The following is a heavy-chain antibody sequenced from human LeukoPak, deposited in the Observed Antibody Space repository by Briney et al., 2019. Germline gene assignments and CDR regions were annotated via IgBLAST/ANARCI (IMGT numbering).Heavy chain of an antibody. J-gene: IGHJ4*02. CDR1: GGSISSSNW. CDR2: IYHSGST. CDR3: ASTSGIHEGNYFDY. Sequence: SGSLSLTCAVSGGSISSSNWWSWVRQPPGKGLEWIGEIYHSGSTNYNPSLKSRVTISVDKSKNQFSLKLSSVTAADTAVYYCASTSGIHEGNYFDYWGQGTLVTVSS. V-gene: IGHV4-4*02. D-gene: IGHD1-26*01.